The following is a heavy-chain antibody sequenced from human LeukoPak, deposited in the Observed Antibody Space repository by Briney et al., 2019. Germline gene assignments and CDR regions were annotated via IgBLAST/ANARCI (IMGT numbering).Heavy chain of an antibody. V-gene: IGHV1-18*01. CDR2: ISAYNGNT. CDR3: ARLYGSGSYFSYYYYYMDV. J-gene: IGHJ6*03. Sequence: GASVKVSCKVSGYTLTELSMHWVRQAPGQGLEWMGWISAYNGNTNYAQKLQGRVTMTTDTSTSTAYMELRSLRSDDTAVYYCARLYGSGSYFSYYYYYMDVWGKGTTVTISS. CDR1: GYTLTELS. D-gene: IGHD3-10*01.